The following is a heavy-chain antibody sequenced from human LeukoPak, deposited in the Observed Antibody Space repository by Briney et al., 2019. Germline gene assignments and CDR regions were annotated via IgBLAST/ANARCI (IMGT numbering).Heavy chain of an antibody. J-gene: IGHJ3*02. V-gene: IGHV3-21*01. Sequence: GGSLRLSCAASGFTFSSYSMNWVRQAPGKGLEWVSSISSSSSYIYYADSVKGRFTISRDNAKNSLYLQMNSLRAEDTAVYYCARDPRHGGDAFDIWGQGTMVIVSS. CDR2: ISSSSSYI. CDR1: GFTFSSYS. CDR3: ARDPRHGGDAFDI. D-gene: IGHD3-10*01.